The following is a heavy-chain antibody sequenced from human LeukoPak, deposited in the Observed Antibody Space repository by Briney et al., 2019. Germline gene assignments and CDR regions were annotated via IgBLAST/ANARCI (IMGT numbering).Heavy chain of an antibody. D-gene: IGHD5-18*01. CDR1: GFTFSSYG. CDR3: AKDPPGGYPPYYFDS. CDR2: IRYDGSNK. J-gene: IGHJ4*02. Sequence: GGSLRLSCAASGFTFSSYGMHWVRRAPGKGLEWVAFIRYDGSNKYYADSVKGRFTISRDNSKNTLYLQMNSLRAEDTAAYYCAKDPPGGYPPYYFDSWGQGTLVTVSS. V-gene: IGHV3-30*02.